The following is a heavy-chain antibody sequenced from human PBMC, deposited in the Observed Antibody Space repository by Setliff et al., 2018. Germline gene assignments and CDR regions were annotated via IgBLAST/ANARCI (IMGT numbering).Heavy chain of an antibody. J-gene: IGHJ3*02. V-gene: IGHV1-69*06. D-gene: IGHD2-15*01. CDR3: ATPRSGIIDAFDI. CDR1: GYSFTSYW. CDR2: IIPIFGTA. Sequence: KISCKGSGYSFTSYWIGWVRQMPGKGLEWMGGIIPIFGTANYAQKFQGRVTMTEDTSTDTAYMELSSLRSEDTAVYYCATPRSGIIDAFDIWGQGTMGTVS.